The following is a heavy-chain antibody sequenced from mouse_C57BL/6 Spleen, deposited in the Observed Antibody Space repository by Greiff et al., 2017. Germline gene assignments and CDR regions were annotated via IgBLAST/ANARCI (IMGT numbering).Heavy chain of an antibody. D-gene: IGHD4-1*01. J-gene: IGHJ3*01. Sequence: QVQLQQPGAELVKPGASVKMSCKASGYTFTSYWITWVKQRPGQGLEWIGDIYPGSGSTNYNEKFKSKATLTVDTSSSTAYMRLSSLTSEDTAVYCCARRGSNWDEIAYWGQGTLVTVSA. V-gene: IGHV1-55*01. CDR3: ARRGSNWDEIAY. CDR2: IYPGSGST. CDR1: GYTFTSYW.